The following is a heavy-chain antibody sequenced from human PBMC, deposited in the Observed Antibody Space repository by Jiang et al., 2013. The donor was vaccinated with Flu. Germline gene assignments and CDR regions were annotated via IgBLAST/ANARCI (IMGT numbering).Heavy chain of an antibody. Sequence: LLKPSETLSLTCAVSGGSFSGHYWSWIRQSPGRGLEWIGEVLHTGTTKYNPSLKSRVTVSVDTSRNQFSLKLTSVTAADTALYFCARQGLTDYVWGRPRWRGYFDYWGQGILVTVSS. CDR3: ARQGLTDYVWGRPRWRGYFDY. V-gene: IGHV4-34*12. CDR1: GGSFSGHY. CDR2: VLHTGTT. D-gene: IGHD3-16*01. J-gene: IGHJ4*02.